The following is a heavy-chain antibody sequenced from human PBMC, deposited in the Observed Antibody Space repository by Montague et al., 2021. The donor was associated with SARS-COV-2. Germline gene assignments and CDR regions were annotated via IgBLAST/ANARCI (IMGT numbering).Heavy chain of an antibody. CDR1: GGSLSDYH. CDR2: INYGGST. V-gene: IGHV4-34*01. Sequence: SETLSLTCAVYGGSLSDYHWTWIRQSPGGGLEWIGQINYGGSTKYNPSLRSRVTISIDTSKNQFSLKLTSMTAADTAVYYCARGAPGYWGQGTLVTVSS. D-gene: IGHD1-1*01. J-gene: IGHJ4*02. CDR3: ARGAPGY.